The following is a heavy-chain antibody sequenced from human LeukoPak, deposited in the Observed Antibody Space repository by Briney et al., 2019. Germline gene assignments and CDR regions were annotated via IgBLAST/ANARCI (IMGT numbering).Heavy chain of an antibody. V-gene: IGHV1-8*01. D-gene: IGHD6-19*01. CDR2: MNPNSGNT. Sequence: ASVKVSCKASGYTFTSYDINWVRQATGQGLEWMGWMNPNSGNTGYAQKFRGRVTMTRNTSISTAYMELSSLRSEDTAVYYCARVYSSGWYYHYYYYMDVWGKGTTVTVSS. CDR3: ARVYSSGWYYHYYYYMDV. J-gene: IGHJ6*03. CDR1: GYTFTSYD.